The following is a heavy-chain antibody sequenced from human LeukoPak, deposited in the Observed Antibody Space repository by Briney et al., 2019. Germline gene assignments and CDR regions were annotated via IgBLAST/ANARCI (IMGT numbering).Heavy chain of an antibody. CDR1: GFTFSSYG. J-gene: IGHJ6*04. Sequence: PGGSLRLSCAASGFTFSSYGMHWVRQAPGKGPEWVAVISYDGSNKYYADSVKGRFTISRDNSKNTLYLQMNSLRAEDTAVYYCAKGAAADFYYYYYGMDVWGKGTTVTVSS. CDR3: AKGAAADFYYYYYGMDV. D-gene: IGHD6-13*01. V-gene: IGHV3-30*18. CDR2: ISYDGSNK.